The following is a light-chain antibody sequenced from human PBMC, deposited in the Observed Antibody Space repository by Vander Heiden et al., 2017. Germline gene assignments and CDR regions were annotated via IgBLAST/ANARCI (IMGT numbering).Light chain of an antibody. CDR1: QSVSSN. V-gene: IGKV3-15*01. CDR2: GAS. J-gene: IGKJ4*01. CDR3: QQYNSWPPLT. Sequence: EIVMTQSPAILSVSPGERATLSCRASQSVSSNLAWYQQKTGQAPRLLIYGASTRATGIPARFSGSGSGTEFTLTISSLQSEDFAVYYCQQYNSWPPLTFGGGTKVEIK.